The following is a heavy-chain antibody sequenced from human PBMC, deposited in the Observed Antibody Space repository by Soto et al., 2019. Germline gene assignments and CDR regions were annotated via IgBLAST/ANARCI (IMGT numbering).Heavy chain of an antibody. D-gene: IGHD1-7*01. Sequence: QVQLVQSGAEVKKPGASVKVSCKASGYTFTSYGISWVRQAPGQGLEWMGWISAYNGNTNYAQKLQGRVTMTTDTSTSTAYMELRSLSSDDTAVYYCARDRGHNWNYRPVDHYYYAMDVWGQGTTVTVS. J-gene: IGHJ6*02. CDR3: ARDRGHNWNYRPVDHYYYAMDV. V-gene: IGHV1-18*01. CDR1: GYTFTSYG. CDR2: ISAYNGNT.